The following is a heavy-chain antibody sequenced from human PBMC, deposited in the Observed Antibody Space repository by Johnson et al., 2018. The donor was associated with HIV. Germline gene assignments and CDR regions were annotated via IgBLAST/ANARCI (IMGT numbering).Heavy chain of an antibody. CDR1: GFSFSTYD. Sequence: QVQLVESGGGVVQPGGSLRLSCAASGFSFSTYDLHWVRQAPGKGLEWVTFIQYDGSKKNYADSVKGQFTISRENSKNTLFLQMNSLRAEDTAVYYCAKCRDYDSGGCSNAFDIWGQGTMVTVSS. J-gene: IGHJ3*02. D-gene: IGHD3-22*01. CDR3: AKCRDYDSGGCSNAFDI. V-gene: IGHV3-30*02. CDR2: IQYDGSKK.